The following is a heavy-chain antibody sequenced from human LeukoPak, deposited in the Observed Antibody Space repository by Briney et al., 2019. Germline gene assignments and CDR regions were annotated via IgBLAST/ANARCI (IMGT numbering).Heavy chain of an antibody. Sequence: SETLSLTCTVSGGSISSYYWSWIRQPPGKGLEWIGYIYYSGSTNYNPSLKSRVTISVDTSKNQFSLKLSSVTAADTAVYYCARRDLWYFDLWGRGTLVTVSS. V-gene: IGHV4-59*08. CDR3: ARRDLWYFDL. J-gene: IGHJ2*01. CDR1: GGSISSYY. CDR2: IYYSGST.